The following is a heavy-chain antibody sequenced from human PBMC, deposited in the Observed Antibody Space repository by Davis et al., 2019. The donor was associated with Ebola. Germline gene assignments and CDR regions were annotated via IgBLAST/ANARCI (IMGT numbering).Heavy chain of an antibody. CDR1: GFSFSNYA. CDR2: ISGSGGST. CDR3: AKDIKDYGEVLDYYYGMDV. J-gene: IGHJ6*02. Sequence: GESLKISCVASGFSFSNYAMSWVRQAPGKGLEWVSAISGSGGSTYYADSVKGRFTISRDNSKNTLYLQMNSLRAEDTAVYYCAKDIKDYGEVLDYYYGMDVWGQGTTVTVSS. V-gene: IGHV3-23*01. D-gene: IGHD4-17*01.